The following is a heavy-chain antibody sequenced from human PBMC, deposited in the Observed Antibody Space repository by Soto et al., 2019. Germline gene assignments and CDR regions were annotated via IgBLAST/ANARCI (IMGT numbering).Heavy chain of an antibody. CDR2: ISGSGGST. V-gene: IGHV3-23*01. J-gene: IGHJ4*02. CDR3: AKSSYYDSSGYFPLEY. D-gene: IGHD3-22*01. Sequence: EVQMLESGGGLVQPGGSLRLSCAAFGITFSSYAMSWVRQAPGKGLEWVSDISGSGGSTYYADSVKGRFTNSRDNSKNKLDLQMNRLRAEDTAVSYCAKSSYYDSSGYFPLEYWGQGTLVTVSS. CDR1: GITFSSYA.